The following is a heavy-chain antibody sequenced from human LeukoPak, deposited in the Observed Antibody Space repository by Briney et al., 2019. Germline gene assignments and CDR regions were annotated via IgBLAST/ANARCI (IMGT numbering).Heavy chain of an antibody. Sequence: SETLSLTCAVYGGSFSGYYWSWLRQPPGKGLEWIGEINHSGSTNYNPSFKSRVTISVDTSKNQFSLKLSSVTAADTAVYYCARNYDFWSGYSPRYNWFDPWGQGTLVTVSS. CDR3: ARNYDFWSGYSPRYNWFDP. CDR2: INHSGST. D-gene: IGHD3-3*01. V-gene: IGHV4-34*01. CDR1: GGSFSGYY. J-gene: IGHJ5*02.